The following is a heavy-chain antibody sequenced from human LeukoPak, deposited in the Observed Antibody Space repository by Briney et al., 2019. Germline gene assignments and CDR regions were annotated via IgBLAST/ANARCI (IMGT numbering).Heavy chain of an antibody. J-gene: IGHJ3*02. CDR2: IYYSGST. Sequence: SETLSLTCTVSGGSISSSSYYWGWIRQPPGKGLEWIGSIYYSGSTYYNPSLKSRVTISVDTSKNQFSLKLSSVTAADTAVYYCAGGGEWLRGAFDIWGQGTMVTVSS. CDR1: GGSISSSSYY. V-gene: IGHV4-39*07. D-gene: IGHD5-18*01. CDR3: AGGGEWLRGAFDI.